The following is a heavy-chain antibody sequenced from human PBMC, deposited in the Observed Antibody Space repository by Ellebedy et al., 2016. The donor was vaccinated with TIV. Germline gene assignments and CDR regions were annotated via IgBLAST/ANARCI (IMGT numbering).Heavy chain of an antibody. J-gene: IGHJ4*02. CDR1: GFDFSSYA. V-gene: IGHV3-23*01. CDR2: LSGSGGAT. CDR3: VRIGYITSWYREAY. Sequence: GESLKISCAVSGFDFSSYAMSWVRQAPGKGLEWVSSLSGSGGATYYADSVQGRFTVSRDNSKNTLYLQMNSLRAEDTAVYYCVRIGYITSWYREAYWGQGALVTVSS. D-gene: IGHD6-13*01.